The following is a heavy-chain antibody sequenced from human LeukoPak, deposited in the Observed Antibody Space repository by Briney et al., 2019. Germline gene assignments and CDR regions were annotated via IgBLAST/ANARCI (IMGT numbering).Heavy chain of an antibody. V-gene: IGHV1-8*03. CDR3: ARDYCSGGSCYPNWFDP. J-gene: IGHJ5*02. CDR2: MNPNSGNT. CDR1: GYTFTSYD. Sequence: GASVKVSCKASGYTFTSYDINWVRQATGQGLEWMGWMNPNSGNTGYAQKFQGRVTITRNTSISTAYMELSSLRSEDTAVYYCARDYCSGGSCYPNWFDPWGQGTLVTVSS. D-gene: IGHD2-15*01.